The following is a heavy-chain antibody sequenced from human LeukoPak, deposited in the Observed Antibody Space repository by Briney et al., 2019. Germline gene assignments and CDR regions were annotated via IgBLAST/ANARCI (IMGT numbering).Heavy chain of an antibody. CDR1: GGSISSGGYS. V-gene: IGHV4-30-2*01. CDR3: ARDAYCGGDCYRGNWYFDL. D-gene: IGHD2-21*02. Sequence: SQTLSLTCAASGGSISSGGYSWSWIRRPPGKGLEWIGYIYHSGSTYYNPSLKSRVTISVDRSKNQFSLKLSSVTAADTAVYYCARDAYCGGDCYRGNWYFDLWGRGTLVTVSS. J-gene: IGHJ2*01. CDR2: IYHSGST.